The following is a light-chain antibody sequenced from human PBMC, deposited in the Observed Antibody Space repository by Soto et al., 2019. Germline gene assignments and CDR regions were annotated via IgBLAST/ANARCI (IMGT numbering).Light chain of an antibody. CDR2: DAS. Sequence: EIVLTQSPATLSLSPGERATLSCRASQSVSSYLAWYQQKPGQAPRLLIYDASNRATGIPARFSGSGSGTDFTLTISSLEPEDIATYYCQQYANVPYTFGRGTKLEIK. V-gene: IGKV3-11*01. CDR3: QQYANVPYT. CDR1: QSVSSY. J-gene: IGKJ2*01.